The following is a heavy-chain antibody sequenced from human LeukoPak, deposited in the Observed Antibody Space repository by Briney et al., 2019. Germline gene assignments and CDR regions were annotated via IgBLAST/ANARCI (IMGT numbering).Heavy chain of an antibody. CDR3: ARDVPSSGWYVTEIFDY. Sequence: ASVKVSCKASGYTFTSYGISWVRQAPGQGLEWMGWISAYNGNTNYAQKLQGRVTMTTDTSTSTAYTELRSLRSDDTAVYYCARDVPSSGWYVTEIFDYWGQGTLVTVSS. CDR1: GYTFTSYG. J-gene: IGHJ4*02. D-gene: IGHD6-19*01. CDR2: ISAYNGNT. V-gene: IGHV1-18*01.